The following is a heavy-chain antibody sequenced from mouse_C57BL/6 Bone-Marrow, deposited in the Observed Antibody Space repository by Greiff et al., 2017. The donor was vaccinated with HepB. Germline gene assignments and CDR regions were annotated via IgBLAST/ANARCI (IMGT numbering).Heavy chain of an antibody. Sequence: DVKLVESGGDLVKPGGSLKLSCAASGFTFSSYGMSWVRQTPDKRLEWVATISSGGSYTYYPDSVKGRFTISRDNAKNTLYLQMSSLKSEDTAMYYCARGGLRWYFDYWGQGTTLTVSS. CDR2: ISSGGSYT. V-gene: IGHV5-6*02. J-gene: IGHJ2*01. CDR1: GFTFSSYG. CDR3: ARGGLRWYFDY. D-gene: IGHD2-4*01.